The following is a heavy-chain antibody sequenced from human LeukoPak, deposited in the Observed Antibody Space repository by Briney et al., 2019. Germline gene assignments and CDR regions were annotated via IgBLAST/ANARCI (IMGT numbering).Heavy chain of an antibody. J-gene: IGHJ4*02. CDR1: GYTFTSYD. CDR3: ARGRALWFGLRNFDY. D-gene: IGHD3-10*01. V-gene: IGHV1-8*01. CDR2: MNPNSGNT. Sequence: GASVKVSCRASGYTFTSYDINWVRQATGQGLEWMGWMNPNSGNTGYAQKFQGRVTMTRNTSISTAYMELSSLRSEDTAVYYCARGRALWFGLRNFDYWGQGTLVTVSS.